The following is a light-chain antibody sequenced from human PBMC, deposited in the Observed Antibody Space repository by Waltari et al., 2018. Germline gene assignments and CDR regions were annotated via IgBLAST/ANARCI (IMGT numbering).Light chain of an antibody. V-gene: IGKV3-20*01. Sequence: EIVLTQSPGTLALSPGDRATLSCRASPSVGRALAWYQQKPGQAPRLLISDTSTRATGIPDRFSGSGSGTDFSLTISRVEPEDFAVYYCQMYVRLPVTFGQGTKVEVK. J-gene: IGKJ1*01. CDR2: DTS. CDR1: PSVGRA. CDR3: QMYVRLPVT.